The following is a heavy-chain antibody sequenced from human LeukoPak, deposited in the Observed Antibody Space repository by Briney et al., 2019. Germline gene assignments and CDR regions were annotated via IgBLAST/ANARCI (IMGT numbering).Heavy chain of an antibody. D-gene: IGHD2-15*01. CDR1: GFTFSSYE. J-gene: IGHJ6*03. CDR2: ISSSGRTI. CDR3: AKNGDRGAYCSGGTCYPYYYCYMDV. Sequence: GGSLRLSCAASGFTFSSYEMNWVRQAPGKGLEWVSYISSSGRTIYYADSVKGRFTMSRDNAKNSLYLQMNSLRGEDTAIYYCAKNGDRGAYCSGGTCYPYYYCYMDVWGKGTTVTISS. V-gene: IGHV3-48*03.